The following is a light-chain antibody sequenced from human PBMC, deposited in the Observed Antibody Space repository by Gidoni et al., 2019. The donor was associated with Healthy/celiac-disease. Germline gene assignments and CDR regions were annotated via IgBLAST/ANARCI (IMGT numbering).Light chain of an antibody. V-gene: IGLV2-14*01. CDR1: SSDVGGYNY. CDR3: SSYTSSSTLRV. CDR2: DVS. Sequence: QSALTQPAYVSGSPGQSLTISCTGTSSDVGGYNYLSWYQQHTGKAPKLMIYDVSTRPSGVSNRFSGSKSGNTASLTISGLQAEDEADYYCSSYTSSSTLRVFGGGTKLTVL. J-gene: IGLJ2*01.